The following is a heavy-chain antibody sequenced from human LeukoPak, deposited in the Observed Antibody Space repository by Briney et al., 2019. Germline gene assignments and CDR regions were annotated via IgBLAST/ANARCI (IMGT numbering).Heavy chain of an antibody. CDR3: AREGPPDSQWFGEHVLYYFDY. D-gene: IGHD3-10*01. J-gene: IGHJ4*02. CDR1: GFTFSSYS. Sequence: PGGSLRLSCAASGFTFSSYSMNWVRQAPGKGLEWVSYISSSSSTIYYADSVKGRFTISRDNAKNSLYLQMNSLRAEDTAVYYCAREGPPDSQWFGEHVLYYFDYWGQGTLVTVSS. CDR2: ISSSSSTI. V-gene: IGHV3-48*04.